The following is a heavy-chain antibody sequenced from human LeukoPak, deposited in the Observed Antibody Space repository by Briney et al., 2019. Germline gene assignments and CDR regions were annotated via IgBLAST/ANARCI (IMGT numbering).Heavy chain of an antibody. D-gene: IGHD3/OR15-3a*01. V-gene: IGHV4-39*01. Sequence: PSATLSLTSTVSGDSIISNIYWWDWVRLPPGKGLEWIGATFYTGRTFYNPSLKSRVTISVDTSKSQFSLDLNSATAADMADYYCARRRHNFDFYNVWGQGTRVLVSS. CDR1: GDSIISNIYW. J-gene: IGHJ3*01. CDR3: ARRRHNFDFYNV. CDR2: TFYTGRT.